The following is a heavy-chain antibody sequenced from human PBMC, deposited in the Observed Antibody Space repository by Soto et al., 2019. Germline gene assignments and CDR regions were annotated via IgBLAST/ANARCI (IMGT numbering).Heavy chain of an antibody. D-gene: IGHD3-3*01. Sequence: GASVKVSCKVSGYTLTELSMHWVRQAPGKGLEWMGGFDPEDGETIYAQKFQGRVTMTEDTSTDTAYTELSSLRSEDTAVYYCATVVFWSGYYFDIWGQGTMVTVSS. V-gene: IGHV1-24*01. CDR2: FDPEDGET. CDR3: ATVVFWSGYYFDI. CDR1: GYTLTELS. J-gene: IGHJ3*02.